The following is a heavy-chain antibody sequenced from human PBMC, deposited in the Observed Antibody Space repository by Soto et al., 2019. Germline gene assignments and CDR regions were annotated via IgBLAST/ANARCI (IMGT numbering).Heavy chain of an antibody. CDR2: IYYSGST. Sequence: PSETQSLTCTVSGGSIISGDYYWSWIRQPPGKGLEWIGYIYYSGSTSYNASLKSRTSISADPSNNQFSLKLHSLTAADTAVYFCGTMPIVVEPAPMDVWGPGTSVTVSS. CDR1: GGSIISGDYY. J-gene: IGHJ6*02. V-gene: IGHV4-30-4*01. CDR3: GTMPIVVEPAPMDV. D-gene: IGHD2-2*01.